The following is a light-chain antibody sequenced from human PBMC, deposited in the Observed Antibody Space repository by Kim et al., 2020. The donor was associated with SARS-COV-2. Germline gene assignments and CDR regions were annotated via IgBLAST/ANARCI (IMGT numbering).Light chain of an antibody. J-gene: IGLJ2*01. CDR2: SNN. CDR3: ATWDDSLNGVV. CDR1: SSNVESRT. V-gene: IGLV1-44*01. Sequence: VQGVTISCSGSSSNVESRTVSWYQELPGTAPKLLIQSNNQRPSGVPDRFSGSKSGTSASLAIGGLQSEDEAEYYCATWDDSLNGVVFGGGTQLTVL.